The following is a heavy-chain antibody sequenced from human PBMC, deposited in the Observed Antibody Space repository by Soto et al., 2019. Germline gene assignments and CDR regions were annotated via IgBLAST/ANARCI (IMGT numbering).Heavy chain of an antibody. Sequence: QVQLVQSGAEVKKPGSSVKVSCKASGGTFSSYAISWVRQAPGQGLEWMGGITPIFGTANYAQKFQGRVTITADESTSTAYMELSSLRSEDTAVYYCARARQGYCSGGSCYSSDVWGQGTTVTVSS. D-gene: IGHD2-15*01. CDR3: ARARQGYCSGGSCYSSDV. J-gene: IGHJ6*02. CDR1: GGTFSSYA. CDR2: ITPIFGTA. V-gene: IGHV1-69*01.